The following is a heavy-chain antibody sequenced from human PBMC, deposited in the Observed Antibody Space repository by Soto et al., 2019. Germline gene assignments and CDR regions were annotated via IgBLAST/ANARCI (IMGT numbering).Heavy chain of an antibody. CDR2: IYYSGST. J-gene: IGHJ6*02. Sequence: TSETLSLTCTFSGGSISSSSYYWGWIRQPPGKGLEWIGSIYYSGSTYYNPSLKSRVTISVDTSKNQFSLKLSSVTAADTAVYYCARTYYDILTGVYYYYGMDAWGQGTTVTVSS. CDR1: GGSISSSSYY. D-gene: IGHD3-9*01. V-gene: IGHV4-39*01. CDR3: ARTYYDILTGVYYYYGMDA.